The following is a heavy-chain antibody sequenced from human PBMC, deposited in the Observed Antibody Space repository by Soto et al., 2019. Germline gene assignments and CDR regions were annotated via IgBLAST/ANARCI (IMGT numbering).Heavy chain of an antibody. J-gene: IGHJ4*02. D-gene: IGHD3-10*01. Sequence: EVQLVESGGGLVQPGGSLRLSCAASGFTFSSYSMNWVRQAPGKGLEWVSYISSSSSTIYYADSVKGRFTISRDNAKNSLYLQMNSLRAEDTAVYYCARVGRDYYCSGSRYYFDYWGQGTLVTVSS. CDR1: GFTFSSYS. CDR3: ARVGRDYYCSGSRYYFDY. V-gene: IGHV3-48*01. CDR2: ISSSSSTI.